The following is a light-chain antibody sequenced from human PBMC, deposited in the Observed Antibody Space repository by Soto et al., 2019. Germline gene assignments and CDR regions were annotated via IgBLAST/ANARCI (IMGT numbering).Light chain of an antibody. Sequence: EIVLTQSPATLSLSPGERATLSCRASQSVSSYLAWYQQKPGQAPRLLIYDASNWATGIPARFSGGGSGTDFNLTISSLEPEDFAVYYCQQRFNWPRFTFGQGTKLDIK. J-gene: IGKJ2*01. V-gene: IGKV3-11*01. CDR1: QSVSSY. CDR2: DAS. CDR3: QQRFNWPRFT.